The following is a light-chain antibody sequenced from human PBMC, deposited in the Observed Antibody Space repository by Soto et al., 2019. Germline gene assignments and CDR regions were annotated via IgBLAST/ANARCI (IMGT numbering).Light chain of an antibody. V-gene: IGKV4-1*01. CDR3: QQYYSTPPT. Sequence: DIVMTQSPDSLAVSLGERATINCKSSQSVLSSSNNKNYLAWYQQKPGQPPKLPIYWASTRESGVPDRFSGSGSGTDFTLTISSLQAEDVAGYYCQQYYSTPPTFGQGTKLEIK. CDR1: QSVLSSSNNKNY. CDR2: WAS. J-gene: IGKJ2*01.